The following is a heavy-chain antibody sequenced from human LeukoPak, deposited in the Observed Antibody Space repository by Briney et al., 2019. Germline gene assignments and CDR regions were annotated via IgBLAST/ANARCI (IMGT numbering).Heavy chain of an antibody. CDR3: ARGAWYSSSWFEDY. J-gene: IGHJ4*02. CDR1: GYTFTSYD. CDR2: MNPNSGNT. D-gene: IGHD6-13*01. V-gene: IGHV1-8*01. Sequence: ASVQVSCKASGYTFTSYDINWVRQATGQGLEWMGWMNPNSGNTGYAQKFQSRVTMTRNTSISTAYMELSSLRSEDTAVYYCARGAWYSSSWFEDYWGQGTLVTVSS.